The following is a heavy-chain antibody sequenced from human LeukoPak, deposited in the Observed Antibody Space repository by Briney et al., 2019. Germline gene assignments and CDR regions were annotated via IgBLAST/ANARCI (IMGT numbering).Heavy chain of an antibody. CDR2: IYNSGNT. CDR3: ARSQGRRGYGKYLDV. Sequence: ETLPQTPTVSDGPISSDSYYWDCIRQPPGKRLEWIGTIYNSGNTYYGPSLKSRVTISLDTSKSQFSLKLSSVTAADTAVYYCARSQGRRGYGKYLDVGASGNVVSVSS. D-gene: IGHD3-16*01. V-gene: IGHV4-39*01. CDR1: DGPISSDSYY. J-gene: IGHJ2*01.